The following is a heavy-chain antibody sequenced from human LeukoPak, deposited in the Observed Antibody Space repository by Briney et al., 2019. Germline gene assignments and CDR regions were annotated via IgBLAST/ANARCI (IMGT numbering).Heavy chain of an antibody. CDR3: ARPLRDCDSSGYYYYFDY. CDR2: IYPGDSDT. V-gene: IGHV5-51*01. J-gene: IGHJ4*02. D-gene: IGHD3-22*01. CDR1: GYSFTSYW. Sequence: GESLKISCQGSGYSFTSYWIGWVRQMPGKGLEWMGIIYPGDSDTRYSPSFQGQVTISADKSISTAYLQWSSLKASDTAMYYCARPLRDCDSSGYYYYFDYWGQGTLVTVSS.